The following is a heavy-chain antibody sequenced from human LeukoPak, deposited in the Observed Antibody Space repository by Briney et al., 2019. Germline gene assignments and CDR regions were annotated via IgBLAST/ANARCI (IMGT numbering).Heavy chain of an antibody. CDR1: GFTFSSYA. D-gene: IGHD5-12*01. Sequence: GGSLRLSCAASGFTFSSYAMSWVRQAPGKGLEWVSAISGSGGSTYYADSVKGRFTTSRDNSKNTLYLQMNSLRAEDTAVYYCAKVVAPMIDAFDIWGQGTMVTVSS. J-gene: IGHJ3*02. V-gene: IGHV3-23*01. CDR3: AKVVAPMIDAFDI. CDR2: ISGSGGST.